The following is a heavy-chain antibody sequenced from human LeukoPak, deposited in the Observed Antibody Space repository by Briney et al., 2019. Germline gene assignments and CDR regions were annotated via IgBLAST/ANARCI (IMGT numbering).Heavy chain of an antibody. D-gene: IGHD6-19*01. CDR3: AKDPVAGKFDS. Sequence: GGSLRLSCAASGFTFSSYWMSWVRQAPGKGLEWVANIKPDGSDKYYVDSVKGRFTVSRDNAKNSLYLQMTSLRAEDTAVYYCAKDPVAGKFDSWGQGTLVTVSS. V-gene: IGHV3-7*04. J-gene: IGHJ4*02. CDR1: GFTFSSYW. CDR2: IKPDGSDK.